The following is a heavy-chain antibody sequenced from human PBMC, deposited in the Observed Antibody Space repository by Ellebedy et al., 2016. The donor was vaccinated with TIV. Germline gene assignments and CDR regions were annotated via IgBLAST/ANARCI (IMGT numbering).Heavy chain of an antibody. D-gene: IGHD3-16*01. Sequence: SVKVSCXASGGTFSSYAISWVRQAPGQGLEWMGGIIPIFGTANYAQKFQGRVTMTRDTSTSTVYMELSSLRSEDTAVYYCARGGGDGPDDYWGQGTLVTVSS. CDR3: ARGGGDGPDDY. J-gene: IGHJ4*02. V-gene: IGHV1-69*05. CDR1: GGTFSSYA. CDR2: IIPIFGTA.